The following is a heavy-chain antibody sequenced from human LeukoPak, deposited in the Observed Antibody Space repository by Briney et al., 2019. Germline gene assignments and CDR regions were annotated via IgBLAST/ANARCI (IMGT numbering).Heavy chain of an antibody. CDR3: ARRGRTVTISGKNWFDP. D-gene: IGHD4-17*01. V-gene: IGHV4-34*01. CDR1: GGSFSGYY. J-gene: IGHJ5*02. CDR2: INHSGST. Sequence: PSETLSLTCAVYGGSFSGYYWSWIRQPPGKGLEWIGEINHSGSTNYNPSLKSRVTISVDTSKNQFSLKLSSVTAADTAVYYCARRGRTVTISGKNWFDPWGQGTLVTVSS.